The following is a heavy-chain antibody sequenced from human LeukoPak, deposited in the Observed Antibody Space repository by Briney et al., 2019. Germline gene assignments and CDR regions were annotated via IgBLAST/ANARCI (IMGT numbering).Heavy chain of an antibody. CDR3: ARNWGSGWDFDY. Sequence: SQTLSLTCAISGDSVSSNSVAWNWIRKSPSRGLEWLGRTYYRSKWYSDYAVSVKSRITINPDTSKNQFSLQLKSVTPEGTAVYYCARNWGSGWDFDYWGQGTLVTVSS. V-gene: IGHV6-1*01. CDR2: TYYRSKWYS. J-gene: IGHJ4*02. CDR1: GDSVSSNSVA. D-gene: IGHD6-19*01.